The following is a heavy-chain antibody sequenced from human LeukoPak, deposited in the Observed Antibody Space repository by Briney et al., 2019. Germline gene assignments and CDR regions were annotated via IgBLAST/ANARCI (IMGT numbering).Heavy chain of an antibody. CDR1: GFTFSSYG. J-gene: IGHJ4*02. V-gene: IGHV3-30*19. Sequence: GRSLRLSCAASGFTFSSYGMHWARQAPGKGLEWVAVISYDGSNKYYADSVKGRFTISRDNSKNTLYLQMNSLRAEDTAVYYCARDTLPFYDSSGYYFLPDYWGQGTLVTVSS. D-gene: IGHD3-22*01. CDR2: ISYDGSNK. CDR3: ARDTLPFYDSSGYYFLPDY.